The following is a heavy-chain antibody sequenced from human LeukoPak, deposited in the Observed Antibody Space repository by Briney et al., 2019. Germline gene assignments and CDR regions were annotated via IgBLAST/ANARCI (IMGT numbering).Heavy chain of an antibody. V-gene: IGHV3-21*01. Sequence: GGSLRLSCAASGFTLSSYNMHWVRQAPGKGLEWVSSITTRTTYYIDSVKGRFTISRDSAENSLYLQMNSLRAEDTAVYYCARERVTTTAFDIWGQGTTVTVSS. CDR3: ARERVTTTAFDI. CDR2: ITTRTT. J-gene: IGHJ3*02. CDR1: GFTLSSYN. D-gene: IGHD5-12*01.